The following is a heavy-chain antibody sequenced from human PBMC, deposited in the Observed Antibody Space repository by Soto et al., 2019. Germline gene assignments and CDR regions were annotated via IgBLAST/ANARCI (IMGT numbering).Heavy chain of an antibody. V-gene: IGHV3-7*01. CDR1: GFTFSCYW. J-gene: IGHJ6*03. CDR3: ARGPATPHNYYMDV. CDR2: IKQDGSEK. Sequence: EVQLVESGGGLVQPGGSLRLSCAASGFTFSCYWMSWVRQAPGTGLEWVANIKQDGSEKYYVDSVKGRFTISRDNAKNSLYLQMNSLRAEDTAVYYCARGPATPHNYYMDVWGKGTTVTVSS.